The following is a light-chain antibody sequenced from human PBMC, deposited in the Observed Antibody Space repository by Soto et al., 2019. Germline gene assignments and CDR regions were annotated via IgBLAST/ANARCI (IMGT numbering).Light chain of an antibody. CDR2: DND. Sequence: QSVLTQPPSASGTPGQRVTISASGSSSNIGSNTVSWYQQLPGTAPKLLIYDNDERPSGVPDRFSGSKSGTSASLAISGLQSEDEGEYYCATWDDSRNGYVFGPGTKVTAL. V-gene: IGLV1-44*01. J-gene: IGLJ1*01. CDR3: ATWDDSRNGYV. CDR1: SSNIGSNT.